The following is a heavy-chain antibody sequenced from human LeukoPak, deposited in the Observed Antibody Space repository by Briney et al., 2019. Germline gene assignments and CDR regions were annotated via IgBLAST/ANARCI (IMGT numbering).Heavy chain of an antibody. V-gene: IGHV3-11*01. CDR3: ARETRDGYNSHYFDY. CDR1: GFTFSDYY. J-gene: IGHJ4*02. D-gene: IGHD5-24*01. CDR2: ISSSGSTI. Sequence: GGSLRLSCAASGFTFSDYYMSWIRQAPGKGLEWFSYISSSGSTIYYADSVKGRFTISRDNAKNSLYLQMNSLRAEDTAVYYCARETRDGYNSHYFDYWGQGTLVTVSS.